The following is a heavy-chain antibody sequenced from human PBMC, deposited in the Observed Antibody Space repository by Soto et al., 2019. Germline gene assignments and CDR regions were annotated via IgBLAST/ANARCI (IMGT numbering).Heavy chain of an antibody. D-gene: IGHD3-16*01. CDR2: LSGSGNKT. CDR3: AKALRLHFDY. CDR1: GFSFRTYA. Sequence: LRLSCAASGFSFRTYAMSWVRQAPGKGLEWVSALSGSGNKTYYADSVRGRFTISRGNTKNTLYLQMHSLRAEDTAVYYCAKALRLHFDYWGQGTVVTVSS. J-gene: IGHJ4*02. V-gene: IGHV3-23*01.